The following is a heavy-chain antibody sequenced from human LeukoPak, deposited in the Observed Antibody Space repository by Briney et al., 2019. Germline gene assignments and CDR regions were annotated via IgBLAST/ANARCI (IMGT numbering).Heavy chain of an antibody. CDR2: IYSGGST. V-gene: IGHV3-53*01. CDR3: ARVKLVPTYYFDY. CDR1: GFTVSSNY. D-gene: IGHD6-13*01. J-gene: IGHJ4*02. Sequence: GGSLRLSCAASGFTVSSNYMSWVRQAPGKGLEWVSVIYSGGSTYYADSVKGRFTISRGNSKNTLYLQMNSLRAEDTAVYYCARVKLVPTYYFDYWGQGTLVTVSS.